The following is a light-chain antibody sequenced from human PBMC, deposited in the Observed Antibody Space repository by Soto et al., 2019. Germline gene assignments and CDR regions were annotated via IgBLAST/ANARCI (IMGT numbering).Light chain of an antibody. CDR3: SSYTTSRTYV. CDR1: SSNIGAGYD. V-gene: IGLV1-40*01. CDR2: GNS. J-gene: IGLJ1*01. Sequence: QSVLTQPPSVSGAPGQRVTISCTGSSSNIGAGYDVHWYQQLPGTAPKLLIYGNSNRPSGVPDRFSGSKSGTSASLAITGLQAEDEADYYCSSYTTSRTYVFGSGTKLTVL.